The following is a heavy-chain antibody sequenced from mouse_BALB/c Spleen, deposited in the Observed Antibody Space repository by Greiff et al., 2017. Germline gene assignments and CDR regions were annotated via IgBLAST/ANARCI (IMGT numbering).Heavy chain of an antibody. CDR2: ISNGGGST. J-gene: IGHJ2*01. D-gene: IGHD2-1*01. Sequence: EVKLMESGGGLVQPGGSLKLSCAASGFTFSSYTMSWVRQTPEKRLEWVAYISNGGGSTYYPDTVKGRFTISSDNAKNTLYLQISSLKSEDTAMYYGARLEDYGNFDYWGQGTTLTVSS. CDR3: ARLEDYGNFDY. CDR1: GFTFSSYT. V-gene: IGHV5-12-2*01.